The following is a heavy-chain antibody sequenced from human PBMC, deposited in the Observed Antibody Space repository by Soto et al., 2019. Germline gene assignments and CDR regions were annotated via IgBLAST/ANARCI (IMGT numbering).Heavy chain of an antibody. J-gene: IGHJ4*02. CDR1: GFTFSDFG. CDR2: ISGDGSDK. Sequence: QVQLVESGGGVAQPERSLRLSCATSGFTFSDFGMHWVRQAPGKGLEWVATISGDGSDKYYAGSVRGRFTISRDNSKNALYLQMNSLRTDDTAVYYCVRGTAVARQHFANWGQGTLVSVSS. D-gene: IGHD6-19*01. V-gene: IGHV3-30*03. CDR3: VRGTAVARQHFAN.